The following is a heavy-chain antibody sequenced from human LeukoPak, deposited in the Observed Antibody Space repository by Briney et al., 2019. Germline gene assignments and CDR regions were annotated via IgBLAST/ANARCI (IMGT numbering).Heavy chain of an antibody. CDR3: ARVLIVVVTEEYDAFDI. Sequence: SETLSLTCAVSGYSIRSSNYWGWIRKPPGKGLEWIGNIHYLGNTYYNPSLKNRVTISLDTSKNEFSLKLGSVTAADTAVYCCARVLIVVVTEEYDAFDIWGQGTMVTVSS. CDR2: IHYLGNT. D-gene: IGHD2-21*02. CDR1: GYSIRSSNY. V-gene: IGHV4-38-2*01. J-gene: IGHJ3*02.